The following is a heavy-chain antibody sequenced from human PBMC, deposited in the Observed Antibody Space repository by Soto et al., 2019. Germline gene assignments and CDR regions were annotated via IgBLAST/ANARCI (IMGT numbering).Heavy chain of an antibody. Sequence: NPGGSLRLSCAASGFTFSNAWMNWVRQAPGKGLEWVGRIKSKTDGGTTDYAAPVKGRFTISRDDSKNTLYLQMNSLKTEDTAVYYCTTDRWIYCSGGSCYPNWFDPWGQGTLVTVSS. CDR1: GFTFSNAW. CDR3: TTDRWIYCSGGSCYPNWFDP. J-gene: IGHJ5*02. CDR2: IKSKTDGGTT. V-gene: IGHV3-15*07. D-gene: IGHD2-15*01.